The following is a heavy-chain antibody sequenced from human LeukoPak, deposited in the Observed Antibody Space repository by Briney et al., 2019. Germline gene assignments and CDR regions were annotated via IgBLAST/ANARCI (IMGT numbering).Heavy chain of an antibody. V-gene: IGHV1-2*02. D-gene: IGHD3-22*01. CDR2: INPNSGGT. J-gene: IGHJ4*02. CDR1: GYTFTGYC. Sequence: ASVKVSCKASGYTFTGYCMHWVRQAPGQGLEWMGWINPNSGGTNYAQKFQGRVTMTRDTSISTAYMELSRLRSDDTAVYYCARDLGYYDSSGRDYWGQGTLVTVSS. CDR3: ARDLGYYDSSGRDY.